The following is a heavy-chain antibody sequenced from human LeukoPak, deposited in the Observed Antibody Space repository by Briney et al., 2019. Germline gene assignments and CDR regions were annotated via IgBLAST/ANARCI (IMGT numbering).Heavy chain of an antibody. D-gene: IGHD3-3*01. V-gene: IGHV1-69*13. CDR2: IIPIFGTA. J-gene: IGHJ4*02. CDR1: GGTFSSYA. CDR3: ARDREGTYYDFWSGYGGDY. Sequence: GASVKVSCKASGGTFSSYAISWVRQAPGQGLEWMGGIIPIFGTANYAQKFQGRVTITADESTSTAYMELSSLRSEDTAVYYCARDREGTYYDFWSGYGGDYRGQGTLVTVSS.